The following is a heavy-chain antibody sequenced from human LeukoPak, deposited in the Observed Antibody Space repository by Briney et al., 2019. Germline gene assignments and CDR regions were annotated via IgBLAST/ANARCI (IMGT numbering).Heavy chain of an antibody. CDR2: IRSNSEDI. V-gene: IGHV1-2*06. CDR3: ARQTYSSSWCDY. CDR1: GYTFSGDY. Sequence: ASVKVSCKASGYTFSGDYMHWVRQAPGQGLEWMGRIRSNSEDIQYAQKFQGRVTMTWDTSTSTAYMELRSLRSDDTAVYYCARQTYSSSWCDYWGQGTLVTVSS. D-gene: IGHD6-13*01. J-gene: IGHJ4*02.